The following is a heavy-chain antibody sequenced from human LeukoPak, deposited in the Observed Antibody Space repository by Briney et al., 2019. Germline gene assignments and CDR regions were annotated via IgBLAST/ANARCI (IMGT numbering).Heavy chain of an antibody. CDR3: ASEGIVATIDY. V-gene: IGHV3-21*01. CDR1: GFTFSSYG. CDR2: ISSSSYI. J-gene: IGHJ4*02. Sequence: PGGSLRLSCAASGFTFSSYGMHWVRQAPGKGLEWVSSISSSSYIYYADSVKGRFTISRDNAKNSLYLQMNSLRAEDTAVYYCASEGIVATIDYWGQGTLVTVSS. D-gene: IGHD5-12*01.